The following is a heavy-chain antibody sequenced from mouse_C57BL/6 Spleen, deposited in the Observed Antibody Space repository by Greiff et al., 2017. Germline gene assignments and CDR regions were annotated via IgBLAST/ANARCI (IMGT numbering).Heavy chain of an antibody. J-gene: IGHJ2*01. Sequence: QVQLQQSGAELVRPGASVTLSCKASGYTFTDYEMHWVKQTPVHGLEWIGAIDPQTGGTAYNQKFKGKAILTADKSSSTAYMELRSLTSEDSAVYYCTTPLGYWGQGTTLTVSS. CDR2: IDPQTGGT. CDR1: GYTFTDYE. CDR3: TTPLGY. V-gene: IGHV1-15*01.